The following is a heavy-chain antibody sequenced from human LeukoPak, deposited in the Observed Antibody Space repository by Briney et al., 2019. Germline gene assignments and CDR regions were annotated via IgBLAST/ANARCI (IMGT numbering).Heavy chain of an antibody. CDR2: ISGRGDRT. CDR3: ARDVTPYYFDY. D-gene: IGHD1-14*01. J-gene: IGHJ4*02. CDR1: GFTFSSYG. V-gene: IGHV3-23*01. Sequence: GGTLRLSCGASGFTFSSYGMSWVRQAPGKGLEWVSGISGRGDRTYYADSVKGRFTISRDNAKNSRYLQMNSLRAEDTAVYYCARDVTPYYFDYWGQGTLVTVSS.